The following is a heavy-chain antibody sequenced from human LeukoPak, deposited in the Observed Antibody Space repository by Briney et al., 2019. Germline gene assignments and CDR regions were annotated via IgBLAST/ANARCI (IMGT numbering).Heavy chain of an antibody. CDR2: VYYSGST. CDR1: GGSISTYF. CDR3: ARSRAAAGIFDS. D-gene: IGHD6-13*01. Sequence: SETLSLTCSVSGGSISTYFWNWIRLPPGKRLEWIGYVYYSGSTNYNPSLTSRVTISVDTSKNQFSLKLSSVTAADTAVYYCARSRAAAGIFDSWGQGTLVTVSS. V-gene: IGHV4-59*08. J-gene: IGHJ4*02.